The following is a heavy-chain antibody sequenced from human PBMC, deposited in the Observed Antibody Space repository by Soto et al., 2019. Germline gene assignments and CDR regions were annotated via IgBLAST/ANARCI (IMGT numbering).Heavy chain of an antibody. CDR1: GSTFIGFP. J-gene: IGHJ4*02. CDR2: INAGNGNT. D-gene: IGHD6-19*01. V-gene: IGHV1-3*01. Sequence: ASVKVSGKAPGSTFIGFPFTWGRKAPGQRLEWMGWINAGNGNTKYSQKFQGRVTITRDTSASTAYMELSSLRSEDTAVYYCARAVAVRAGLDYWGQGTLVTGSS. CDR3: ARAVAVRAGLDY.